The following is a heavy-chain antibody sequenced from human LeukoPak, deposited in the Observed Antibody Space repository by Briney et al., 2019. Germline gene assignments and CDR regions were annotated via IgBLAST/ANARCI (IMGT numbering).Heavy chain of an antibody. Sequence: GGSLRLSCAASGFTFSDYYMSWIRQAPGKGLEWVSYISSSGSTIYYADSVKGRFTISRDNAKNSLYLQMNSLRAEDTAVYYCAKRIAAAIDAFDIWGQGTMVTVSS. J-gene: IGHJ3*02. V-gene: IGHV3-11*04. CDR2: ISSSGSTI. D-gene: IGHD6-13*01. CDR1: GFTFSDYY. CDR3: AKRIAAAIDAFDI.